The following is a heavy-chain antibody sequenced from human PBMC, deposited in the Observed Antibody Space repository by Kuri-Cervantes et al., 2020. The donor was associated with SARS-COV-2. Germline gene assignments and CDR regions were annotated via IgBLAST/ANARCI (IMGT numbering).Heavy chain of an antibody. V-gene: IGHV3-15*01. CDR3: TRHDFWSAYCFDY. CDR1: RVTFSNAG. J-gene: IGHJ4*02. CDR2: SKRKTDGGTT. Sequence: GGSLTLSCAATRVTFSNAGMSWVRQAPGKGLEWVGRSKRKTDGGTTDYAAPVKGRFTISKDDSKNKLYLQMNSLKIEDTAVYYCTRHDFWSAYCFDYWGQGTLVTVSS. D-gene: IGHD3-3*01.